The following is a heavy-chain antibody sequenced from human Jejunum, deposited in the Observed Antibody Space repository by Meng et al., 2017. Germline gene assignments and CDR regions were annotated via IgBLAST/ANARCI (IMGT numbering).Heavy chain of an antibody. Sequence: GESLKISCAASGFTFSTYAMTWVRQAPGKGLEWVSSISDSGGSTNYADSVKGRFTISRDNSKNTLYLQMNSLRAEDTAVYYCAKECASVTGWYFDHWGQGALVTVSS. J-gene: IGHJ4*02. V-gene: IGHV3-23*01. CDR1: GFTFSTYA. CDR2: ISDSGGST. CDR3: AKECASVTGWYFDH. D-gene: IGHD3-9*01.